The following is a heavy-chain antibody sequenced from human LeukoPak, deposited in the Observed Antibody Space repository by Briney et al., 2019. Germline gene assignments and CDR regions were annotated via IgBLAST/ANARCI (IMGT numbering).Heavy chain of an antibody. D-gene: IGHD6-6*01. Sequence: DSMKGRFTISGDDSKNTLYLQMSSLRAEDTAIYYCVKGVAARLDYWGQGTLVTVSS. J-gene: IGHJ4*02. CDR3: VKGVAARLDY. V-gene: IGHV3-64D*09.